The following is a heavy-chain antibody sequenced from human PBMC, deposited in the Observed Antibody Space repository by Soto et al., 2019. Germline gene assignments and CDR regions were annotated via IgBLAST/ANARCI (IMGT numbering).Heavy chain of an antibody. CDR2: ISHDGSYK. CDR1: GFSFPTYV. D-gene: IGHD1-26*01. J-gene: IGHJ3*02. V-gene: IGHV3-30*18. CDR3: AKGLLAIVGTTLPRDAFNI. Sequence: GGSLRLSCAASGFSFPTYVMHWVRQAPGKGLEWVAVISHDGSYKYYGDAVKGRFTISRDTSKTAVYLEMNSLRPEDTAVYYCAKGLLAIVGTTLPRDAFNIWGQGTMVTVSS.